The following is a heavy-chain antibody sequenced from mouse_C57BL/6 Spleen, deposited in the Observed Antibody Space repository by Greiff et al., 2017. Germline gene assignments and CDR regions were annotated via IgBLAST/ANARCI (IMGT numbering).Heavy chain of an antibody. D-gene: IGHD2-1*01. CDR3: ARTGYYGNYAYAMDY. J-gene: IGHJ4*01. V-gene: IGHV5-17*01. CDR1: GFTFSDYG. CDR2: ISSGSSTI. Sequence: EVKLVESGGGLVKPGGSLKLSCAASGFTFSDYGMHWVRQAPEKGLEWVAYISSGSSTIYYADTVKGRFTISRDNAKNTLFLQMTSLRSEDTAMYYCARTGYYGNYAYAMDYWGQGTSVTVSS.